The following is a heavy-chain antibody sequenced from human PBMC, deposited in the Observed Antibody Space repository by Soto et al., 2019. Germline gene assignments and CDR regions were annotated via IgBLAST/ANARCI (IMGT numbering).Heavy chain of an antibody. V-gene: IGHV3-9*01. D-gene: IGHD2-21*01. CDR2: INWNSGTT. CDR1: GFTFDDYG. Sequence: EVQLVESGGGLVQPGRSLRLSCAASGFTFDDYGMHWVRQTPGKGLGWVSGINWNSGTTDYAASVKGRFTISRDNAKNSLYLQMNSLRAADTALYYCARDLRMVISDLPYNYYGMDVWGQGTRVTVSS. J-gene: IGHJ6*02. CDR3: ARDLRMVISDLPYNYYGMDV.